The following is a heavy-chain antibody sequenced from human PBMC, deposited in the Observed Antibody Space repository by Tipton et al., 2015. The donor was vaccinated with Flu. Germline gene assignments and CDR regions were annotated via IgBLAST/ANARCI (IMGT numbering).Heavy chain of an antibody. Sequence: GSLRLSCAAPGFLFSRYEMNWVRQAPGKGLEWLSYISSGGSTISYADSVRGRFTISRDNAKNSLYLQLNCLRAEDTAVYYCATLTGDDYWGQGDLVTVSS. CDR1: GFLFSRYE. V-gene: IGHV3-48*03. CDR3: ATLTGDDY. J-gene: IGHJ4*02. D-gene: IGHD7-27*01. CDR2: ISSGGSTI.